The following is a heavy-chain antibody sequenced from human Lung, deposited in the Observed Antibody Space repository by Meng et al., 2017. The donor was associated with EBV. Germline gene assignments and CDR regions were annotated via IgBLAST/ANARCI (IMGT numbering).Heavy chain of an antibody. CDR3: ARGRIKWLPLI. CDR2: INHSGST. CDR1: GGSFSGYY. V-gene: IGHV4-34*01. D-gene: IGHD5-12*01. J-gene: IGHJ4*02. Sequence: GNLQQWGPGLLKPSGTLSLTCAFYGGSFSGYYWSWIRQPPGKGLEWIGEINHSGSTNYNPSLKSRVTISVDTSKNQFSLKLSSVTAADTAVYHCARGRIKWLPLIWGQGTLVTVSS.